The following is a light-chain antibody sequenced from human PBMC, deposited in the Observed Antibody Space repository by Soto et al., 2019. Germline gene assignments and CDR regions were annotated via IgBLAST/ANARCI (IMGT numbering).Light chain of an antibody. CDR3: CSYAGSSTLCV. Sequence: SALTPPAPLSGAPGQALTITPPGTSSDVGSYNLVSWYQQHPGKAPKLMIYEVSKRPSGVSNRFSGSKSGNTASLTISGLQAEDEADYYCCSYAGSSTLCVFGTGTKVTVL. J-gene: IGLJ1*01. V-gene: IGLV2-23*02. CDR1: SSDVGSYNL. CDR2: EVS.